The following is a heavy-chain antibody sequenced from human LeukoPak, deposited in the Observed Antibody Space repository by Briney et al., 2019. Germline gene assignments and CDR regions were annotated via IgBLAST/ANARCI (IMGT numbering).Heavy chain of an antibody. J-gene: IGHJ4*02. D-gene: IGHD2-2*01. Sequence: SETLSLTCSVSGDSVRNDFYYWGWIRQPPGKGLEWVACLSHAGNTWYNPSLESRLSISVDTSMNLFSLKFSSVTAADTALYWCARHNAPRRVGFDFWGQGILVTVSS. V-gene: IGHV4-39*01. CDR2: LSHAGNT. CDR1: GDSVRNDFYY. CDR3: ARHNAPRRVGFDF.